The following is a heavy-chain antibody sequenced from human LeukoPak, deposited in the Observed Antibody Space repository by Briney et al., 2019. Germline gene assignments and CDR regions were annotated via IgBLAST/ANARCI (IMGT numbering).Heavy chain of an antibody. CDR1: GGSISSYY. CDR2: IYYSGST. V-gene: IGHV4-59*01. J-gene: IGHJ5*02. D-gene: IGHD4-11*01. Sequence: PSETLSLTCTVSGGSISSYYWSWIRQPPGKGLEWIGYIYYSGSTNYNPSLKSRVTISVDTSKNQFSLKLSSVTAADTAVYYCARELQSSTLPSAFDPWGQGTLVTVSS. CDR3: ARELQSSTLPSAFDP.